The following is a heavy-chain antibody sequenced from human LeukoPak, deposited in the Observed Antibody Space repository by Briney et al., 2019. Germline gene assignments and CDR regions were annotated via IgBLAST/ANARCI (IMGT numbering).Heavy chain of an antibody. Sequence: SETLSLTCTVSGGSITTGDYYWGWIRQPPGKGLEWIGSVYYSWSTYYNPSLKSRVTISVDTSKNQFSLNPSSVTAADTAVYYCAKHQCSSTRCYSFYYYGMDVWGQGTTVTVSS. CDR2: VYYSWST. CDR3: AKHQCSSTRCYSFYYYGMDV. V-gene: IGHV4-39*01. J-gene: IGHJ6*02. D-gene: IGHD2-2*02. CDR1: GGSITTGDYY.